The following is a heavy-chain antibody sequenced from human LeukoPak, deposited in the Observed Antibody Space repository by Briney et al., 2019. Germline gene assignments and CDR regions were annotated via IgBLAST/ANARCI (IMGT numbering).Heavy chain of an antibody. Sequence: SQTLSLTCAISGDSVSSNSAAWNWIRQSPSRGLEWLGRTYYRSKWYNDYAVSVKSRITINPDTSKNQFSLQLNSVTPEDTAVYYCARGGSRYSSSWGSFDYWGQGTLSPSPQ. CDR3: ARGGSRYSSSWGSFDY. J-gene: IGHJ4*02. CDR1: GDSVSSNSAA. CDR2: TYYRSKWYN. V-gene: IGHV6-1*01. D-gene: IGHD6-13*01.